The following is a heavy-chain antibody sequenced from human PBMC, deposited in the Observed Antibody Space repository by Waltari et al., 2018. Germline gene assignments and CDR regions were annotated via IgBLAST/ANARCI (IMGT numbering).Heavy chain of an antibody. CDR2: IIPIFGTA. CDR3: ASPLYCGGDCYLY. V-gene: IGHV1-69*01. CDR1: GGTFSRYA. D-gene: IGHD2-21*02. J-gene: IGHJ4*02. Sequence: QVQLVQSGAEVKKPGSSVKVSCKASGGTFSRYAISRVRQAPGQGLEWMGGIIPIFGTANYAQKFQGRVTITADESTSTAYMELSSLRSEDTAVYYCASPLYCGGDCYLYWGQGTLVTVSS.